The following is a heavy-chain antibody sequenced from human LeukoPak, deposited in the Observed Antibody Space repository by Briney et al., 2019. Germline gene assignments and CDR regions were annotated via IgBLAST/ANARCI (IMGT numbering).Heavy chain of an antibody. CDR3: ARPQGGSNYDY. Sequence: ASVKVSCKVSGYTLTELSMHWVRQAPGKGLEWMGGFDPEDGETIYAQKFQGRVTMTEDTSTDTAYMELSSLKASDTAMYYCARPQGGSNYDYWGQGTLVTVSS. J-gene: IGHJ4*02. D-gene: IGHD5-24*01. V-gene: IGHV1-24*01. CDR2: FDPEDGET. CDR1: GYTLTELS.